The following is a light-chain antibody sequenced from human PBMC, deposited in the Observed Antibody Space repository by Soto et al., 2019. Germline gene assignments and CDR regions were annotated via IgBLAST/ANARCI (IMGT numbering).Light chain of an antibody. J-gene: IGLJ3*02. Sequence: QSALTQPASLSGSPGQSITISCTGTSSDVGGYNYVSWHQHHPGKAPKLMIYEVTNRPSGVSTRFSGSKSGYTAFLTISGLQAEDEADYYCASYTSSTTWVFGGGTKLTVL. CDR3: ASYTSSTTWV. CDR2: EVT. CDR1: SSDVGGYNY. V-gene: IGLV2-14*01.